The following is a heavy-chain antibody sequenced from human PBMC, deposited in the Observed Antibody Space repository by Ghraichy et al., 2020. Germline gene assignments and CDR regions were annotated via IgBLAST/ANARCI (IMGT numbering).Heavy chain of an antibody. CDR2: ISSTSRTI. J-gene: IGHJ6*02. D-gene: IGHD3-16*01. CDR3: ARDSDDQARASGMDV. V-gene: IGHV3-48*02. Sequence: GESLNISCAASGFTFSKYSLNWVRQAPGKGLEWLSYISSTSRTIYYADSVKGRFTIFRANAKNSLYLQMNSLRDEDTALYYCARDSDDQARASGMDVWGQGTTVTVSS. CDR1: GFTFSKYS.